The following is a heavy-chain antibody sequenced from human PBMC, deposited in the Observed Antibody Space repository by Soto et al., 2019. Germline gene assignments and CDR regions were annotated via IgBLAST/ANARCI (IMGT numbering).Heavy chain of an antibody. CDR3: AKEPLLSGWYYFDY. CDR1: GFTFSSYA. D-gene: IGHD6-19*01. J-gene: IGHJ4*02. Sequence: EVQLLESGGGLVQPGGSLRLSCAASGFTFSSYAMTWVRQAPGKGLEWVSAISDSGGSTYYADSVKGRFTISRDNSKNALYLLMNSLTAEDTAVYYCAKEPLLSGWYYFDYWGQGTLVTVSS. CDR2: ISDSGGST. V-gene: IGHV3-23*01.